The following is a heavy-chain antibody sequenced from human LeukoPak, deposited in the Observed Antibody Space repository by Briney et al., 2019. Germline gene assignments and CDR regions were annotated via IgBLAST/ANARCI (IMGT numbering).Heavy chain of an antibody. CDR2: LYFSGST. CDR1: GGSISHTNYY. Sequence: SETLSLTCTVSGGSISHTNYYWGWIRQPPGKGLEWIGSLYFSGSTYYSSSLKSRVTISLDNSKNQFSLKVASVTAADTAVYYCARYGLLGLSEINGFDIWGQGTMVTVSS. D-gene: IGHD2-2*01. J-gene: IGHJ3*02. V-gene: IGHV4-39*07. CDR3: ARYGLLGLSEINGFDI.